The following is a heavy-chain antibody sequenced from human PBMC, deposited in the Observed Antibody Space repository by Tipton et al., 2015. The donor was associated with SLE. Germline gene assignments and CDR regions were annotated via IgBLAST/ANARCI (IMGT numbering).Heavy chain of an antibody. D-gene: IGHD4-17*01. Sequence: SCAASGFTFNNYEMNWVRQAPGQGLEWMGWINPNSGGTNYAQKFQGRVTMTRDTSMSTAYMELSRLRSDDAAVYYCARIDGAYDQFYLDYWGQGILVTVSS. V-gene: IGHV1-2*02. CDR2: INPNSGGT. CDR3: ARIDGAYDQFYLDY. CDR1: GFTFNNYE. J-gene: IGHJ4*02.